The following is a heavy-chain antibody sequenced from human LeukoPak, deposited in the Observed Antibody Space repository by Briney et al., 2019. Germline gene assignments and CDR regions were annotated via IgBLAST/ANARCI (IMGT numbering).Heavy chain of an antibody. J-gene: IGHJ1*01. CDR3: AKPPWELKSPEYFQH. V-gene: IGHV3-23*01. Sequence: GGSLRLSCAASGFTFSSYAMSWVRQAPGKGLEWVSAISGSGGSTYYADSVKGRFTISRDNSKNTLYLQMNSLRAEDTAVYYCAKPPWELKSPEYFQHWGQGILVTVSS. CDR2: ISGSGGST. D-gene: IGHD1-26*01. CDR1: GFTFSSYA.